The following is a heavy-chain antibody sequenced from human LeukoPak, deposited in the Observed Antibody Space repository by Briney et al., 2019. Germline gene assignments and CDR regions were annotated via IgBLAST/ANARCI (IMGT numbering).Heavy chain of an antibody. V-gene: IGHV1-69*13. D-gene: IGHD3-3*01. CDR2: IIPIFGTA. J-gene: IGHJ5*02. CDR1: GGTFSSYA. CDR3: ARNNGFWSGYYENNWFDP. Sequence: SVKVSCKASGGTFSSYAISWVRQAPGRGLEWMGGIIPIFGTANYAQKFQGRVTITADESTSTAYMELSSLRSEDTAVYYCARNNGFWSGYYENNWFDPWGQGTLVTVSS.